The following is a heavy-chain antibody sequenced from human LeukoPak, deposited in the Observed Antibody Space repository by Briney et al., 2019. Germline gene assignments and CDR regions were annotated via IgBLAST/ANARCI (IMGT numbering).Heavy chain of an antibody. Sequence: KPSETLPLTCAVYGGSFSGYYWSWIRQPPGKGLEWIGEINHSGSTNYNPSLKSRVTISVDTSKNQFSLKLSSVTAADTVVYYCARGPEYYYDSSGRAYYFDYWGQGTLVTVSS. V-gene: IGHV4-34*01. CDR3: ARGPEYYYDSSGRAYYFDY. CDR1: GGSFSGYY. J-gene: IGHJ4*02. CDR2: INHSGST. D-gene: IGHD3-22*01.